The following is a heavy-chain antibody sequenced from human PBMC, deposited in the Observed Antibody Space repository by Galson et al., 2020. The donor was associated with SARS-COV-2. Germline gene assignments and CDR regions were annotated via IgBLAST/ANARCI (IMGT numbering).Heavy chain of an antibody. J-gene: IGHJ3*02. D-gene: IGHD5-12*01. V-gene: IGHV4-31*03. Sequence: SETLSLTCTVSGGSISSGGYYWSWIRQHPGKGLEWIGYIYYSGSTYYNPSLKSRVTISVDTSKNQFSLKLSSVTAADTAVYYCARAPGKGYIVATIDAFDIWGQGTMVTVSS. CDR1: GGSISSGGYY. CDR3: ARAPGKGYIVATIDAFDI. CDR2: IYYSGST.